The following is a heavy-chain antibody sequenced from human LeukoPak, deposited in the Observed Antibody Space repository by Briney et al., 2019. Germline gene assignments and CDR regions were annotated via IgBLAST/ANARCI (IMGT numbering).Heavy chain of an antibody. D-gene: IGHD3-10*01. CDR3: SRGAMVRGVIMYNWFDP. J-gene: IGHJ5*02. Sequence: SETLSLTCAVYGGSFSGYYWSWIPQPPGKGLEWIGEINHSGSTNYNPSLKSRVTISVHASKDQFSLKLGSVTAADTAVYYCSRGAMVRGVIMYNWFDPWGQGTRVTVSS. CDR1: GGSFSGYY. V-gene: IGHV4-34*01. CDR2: INHSGST.